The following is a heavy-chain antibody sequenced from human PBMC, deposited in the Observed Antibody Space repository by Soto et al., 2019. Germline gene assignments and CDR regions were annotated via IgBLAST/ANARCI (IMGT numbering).Heavy chain of an antibody. CDR1: GFTFSSYA. CDR3: AIVARSRISGGIDY. Sequence: EVQLLESGGGLVQPGGSLRLSCAASGFTFSSYAMSWVRQAPGKGLEWVSAISGSGGSTYYADSVKGRFTISRDNSKNTLYLQMNCLRAEVTAVYHCAIVARSRISGGIDYWGQGTLVTVSS. J-gene: IGHJ4*02. CDR2: ISGSGGST. D-gene: IGHD2-15*01. V-gene: IGHV3-23*01.